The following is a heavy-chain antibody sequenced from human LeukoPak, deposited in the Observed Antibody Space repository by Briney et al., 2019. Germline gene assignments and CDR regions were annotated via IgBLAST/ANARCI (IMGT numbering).Heavy chain of an antibody. V-gene: IGHV4-59*01. CDR3: ARGEEAFDI. J-gene: IGHJ3*02. CDR1: GGSISSYY. CDR2: IYYSGST. Sequence: QVQLQESGPGLVKPSETLSLTCTVSGGSISSYYRSWIRQPPGKGLDWIGYIYYSGSTNYNPSLKSRVTISVDTSKNQFSLKLSSVTAADTAVYYCARGEEAFDIWGQGTMVTVSS.